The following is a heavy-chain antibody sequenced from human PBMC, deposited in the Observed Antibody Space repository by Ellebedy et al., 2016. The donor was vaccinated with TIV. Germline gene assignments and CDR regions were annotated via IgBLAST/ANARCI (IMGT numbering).Heavy chain of an antibody. CDR2: IWYDGSNK. Sequence: GESLKISCAASGFTFSSYGMHWVRQAPGKGLEWVAVIWYDGSNKYYADSVKGRFTISRDNSKNTLYLQMNSLRAEDTAVYYCANREEYGEVLDYWGQGTLVTVSS. V-gene: IGHV3-30*02. CDR3: ANREEYGEVLDY. D-gene: IGHD4-17*01. CDR1: GFTFSSYG. J-gene: IGHJ4*02.